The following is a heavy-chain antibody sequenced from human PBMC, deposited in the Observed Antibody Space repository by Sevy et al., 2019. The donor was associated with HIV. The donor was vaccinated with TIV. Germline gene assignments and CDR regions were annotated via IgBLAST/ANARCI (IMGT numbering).Heavy chain of an antibody. V-gene: IGHV3-21*01. J-gene: IGHJ3*02. CDR1: GFTFSSYS. D-gene: IGHD2-2*02. CDR3: ARRYCSLTSCYMHDAFDI. Sequence: GGSLRLSCAASGFTFSSYSMNWVRQAPGKGLEWVSSFRDSSNYIYYADSVKGRFTISRDNAKNSLYLQMNSLRAEDTAVYYCARRYCSLTSCYMHDAFDIWGQGTMVTVSS. CDR2: FRDSSNYI.